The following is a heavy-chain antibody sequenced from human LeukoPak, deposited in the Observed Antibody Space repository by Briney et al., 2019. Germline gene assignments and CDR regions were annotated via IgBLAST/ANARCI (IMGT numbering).Heavy chain of an antibody. Sequence: PGGSLRLSCAASGFTFSSYGMHWVRQAPGKGLEWVAVISYDGSNKYYADSVKGRFTISRDNSKNTLYLQMNSLRAEDTAVFYCAIEGVYSSGWAWSYYYYGMDVWGQGTTVTVSS. CDR2: ISYDGSNK. J-gene: IGHJ6*02. CDR1: GFTFSSYG. V-gene: IGHV3-30*03. CDR3: AIEGVYSSGWAWSYYYYGMDV. D-gene: IGHD6-19*01.